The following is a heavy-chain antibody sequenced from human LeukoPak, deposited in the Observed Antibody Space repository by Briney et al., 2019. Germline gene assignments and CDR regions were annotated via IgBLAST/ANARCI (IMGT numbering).Heavy chain of an antibody. V-gene: IGHV4-59*08. CDR2: MSYSGST. CDR3: ARRTAAVDY. CDR1: GGSMSNYY. D-gene: IGHD6-13*01. J-gene: IGHJ4*02. Sequence: SETLSLTCTVSGGSMSNYYCNWIRQPPGKGLEWIGYMSYSGSTNYNPSLKSRVTISVDTSKNQFSLKLSSVTAADTAVYYCARRTAAVDYWGQGTLVTVSS.